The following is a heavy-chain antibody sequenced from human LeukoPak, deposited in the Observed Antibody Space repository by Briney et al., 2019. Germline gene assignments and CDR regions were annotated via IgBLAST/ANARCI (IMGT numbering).Heavy chain of an antibody. V-gene: IGHV3-23*01. CDR3: AKVGDGHCSTTSCYGWFDP. Sequence: GGSLRLSYAASGFTFSSDAMSWVRQAPGKGLEWVSAISSSGGSAYYAGSVKGRFTISRDNSKNTLYLQMNSLRAEDTAVYYCAKVGDGHCSTTSCYGWFDPWGQGTLVTVSS. J-gene: IGHJ5*02. D-gene: IGHD2-2*01. CDR1: GFTFSSDA. CDR2: ISSSGGSA.